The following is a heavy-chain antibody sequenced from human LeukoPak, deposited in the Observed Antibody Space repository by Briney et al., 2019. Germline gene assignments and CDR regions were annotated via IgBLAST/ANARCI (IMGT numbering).Heavy chain of an antibody. V-gene: IGHV3-23*01. CDR3: VKRQGLWHTMTCNDY. D-gene: IGHD2-2*01. CDR1: GFTFSNYA. CDR2: ISGSGSST. Sequence: GGSLRLSCAASGFTFSNYAMSWVRQAPGKGLEWVSVISGSGSSTSYADSVKGRFTISRDNSKDILYLQMNSLRAEDTAVYYCVKRQGLWHTMTCNDYWGQGTLVTVSS. J-gene: IGHJ4*02.